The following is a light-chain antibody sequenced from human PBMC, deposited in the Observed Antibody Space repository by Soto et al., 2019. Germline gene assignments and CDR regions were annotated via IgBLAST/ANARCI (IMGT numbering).Light chain of an antibody. CDR1: QSVSSN. Sequence: EIVMTQSPATLSVSPGERATLSCRASQSVSSNLAWYQQKPGQAPRLLIYEISIRATGVPARFSGSGSGTEFTLNISRLQSEDFTVYYCQQYNRWYAFGQGTKLEIK. CDR3: QQYNRWYA. V-gene: IGKV3-15*01. J-gene: IGKJ2*01. CDR2: EIS.